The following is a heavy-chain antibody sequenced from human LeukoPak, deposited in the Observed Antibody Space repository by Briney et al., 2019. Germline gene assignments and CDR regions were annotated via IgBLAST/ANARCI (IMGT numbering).Heavy chain of an antibody. Sequence: SVKVSCKASGGTFSSYAISWVRQAPGQGLEWMGGIIPIFGTANYAQKFQGRVTITADESTSTAYMELSSLRSEDTAVYYCARADVDIVAQNVWGQGTTVTVSS. CDR1: GGTFSSYA. V-gene: IGHV1-69*13. J-gene: IGHJ6*02. CDR3: ARADVDIVAQNV. D-gene: IGHD5-12*01. CDR2: IIPIFGTA.